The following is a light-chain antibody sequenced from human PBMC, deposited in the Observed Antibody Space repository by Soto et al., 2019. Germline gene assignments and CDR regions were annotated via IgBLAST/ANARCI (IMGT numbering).Light chain of an antibody. Sequence: EFLLRQSPGTLSLSPGERATLPCRASQSVSSSYLAWYQQRPGQAPRLVIYGASYRAAGVPDRFSGSGSGTHFTLTISRLEPEDFAVYYCQPYGTSTWTFGHGTKVDIK. CDR1: QSVSSSY. CDR2: GAS. J-gene: IGKJ1*01. V-gene: IGKV3-20*01. CDR3: QPYGTSTWT.